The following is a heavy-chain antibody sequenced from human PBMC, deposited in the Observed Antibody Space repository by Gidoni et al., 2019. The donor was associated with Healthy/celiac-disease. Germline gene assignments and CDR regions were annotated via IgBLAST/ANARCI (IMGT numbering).Heavy chain of an antibody. Sequence: LEWMGGIIPIFGTANYAQKFQGRVTITADETTSTAYMELSSLRSEDTAVYYCARGAPEYYDILTGYRHNYFDYWGQGTLVTVSS. CDR2: IIPIFGTA. CDR3: ARGAPEYYDILTGYRHNYFDY. V-gene: IGHV1-69*01. D-gene: IGHD3-9*01. J-gene: IGHJ4*02.